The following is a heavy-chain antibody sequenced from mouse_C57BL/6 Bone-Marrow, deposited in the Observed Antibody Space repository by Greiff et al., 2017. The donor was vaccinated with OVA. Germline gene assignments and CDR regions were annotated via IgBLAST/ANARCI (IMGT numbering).Heavy chain of an antibody. V-gene: IGHV1-82*01. CDR1: GYAFSSSW. CDR2: IYPGDGDT. D-gene: IGHD1-1*01. CDR3: ASRHYYGSSYDWYFDV. Sequence: QVQLQQSGPELVKPGASVKISCKASGYAFSSSWMNWVKQRPGKGLEWIGRIYPGDGDTNYNGKFKGKATLTADKSSSTASMQLSSLTSEDSAVYFCASRHYYGSSYDWYFDVWGTGTTVTVSS. J-gene: IGHJ1*03.